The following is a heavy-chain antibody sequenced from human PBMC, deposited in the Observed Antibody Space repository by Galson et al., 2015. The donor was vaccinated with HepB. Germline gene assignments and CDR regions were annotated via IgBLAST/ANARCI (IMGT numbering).Heavy chain of an antibody. CDR3: ARDGISSGRRYNWFDP. Sequence: ETLSLTCTVSGGSVSSGSYYWSWIRQPPGKGLEWIGYIYYSGSTNYNPSLKSRVTISVDTSTNQFSLKLSSVTAADTAVYYCARDGISSGRRYNWFDPWGQGTLVTVSS. D-gene: IGHD3-22*01. J-gene: IGHJ5*02. CDR2: IYYSGST. V-gene: IGHV4-61*01. CDR1: GGSVSSGSYY.